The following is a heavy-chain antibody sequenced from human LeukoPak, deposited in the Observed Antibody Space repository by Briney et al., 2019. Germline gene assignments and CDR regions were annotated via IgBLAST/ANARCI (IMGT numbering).Heavy chain of an antibody. Sequence: SETLSLTCTVSGGSISSGSYYWSWIRQPAGKGLEWIGRIYTSGSTNYNPSLKSRVTISVDTSKNQFSLKLSSVTAADTAVYYCARDPLFEWEPQKRSNYYYYYMDVWGKGTMVTVSS. D-gene: IGHD1-26*01. CDR3: ARDPLFEWEPQKRSNYYYYYMDV. V-gene: IGHV4-61*02. J-gene: IGHJ6*03. CDR1: GGSISSGSYY. CDR2: IYTSGST.